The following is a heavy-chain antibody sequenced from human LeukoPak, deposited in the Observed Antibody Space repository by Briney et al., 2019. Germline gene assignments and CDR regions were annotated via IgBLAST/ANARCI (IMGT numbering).Heavy chain of an antibody. CDR2: IIPILGIA. D-gene: IGHD4-17*01. V-gene: IGHV1-69*04. J-gene: IGHJ6*02. CDR3: ARDNGGDDGDYDYNQRPDYYYYYYGMDV. CDR1: GGTFSSYA. Sequence: ASVKVSCKASGGTFSSYAISWVRQAPGQGLEWMGRIIPILGIANYAQKFQGRVTITADKSTSTAYMELSSLGSEDTAVYYCARDNGGDDGDYDYNQRPDYYYYYYGMDVWGQGTTVTVSS.